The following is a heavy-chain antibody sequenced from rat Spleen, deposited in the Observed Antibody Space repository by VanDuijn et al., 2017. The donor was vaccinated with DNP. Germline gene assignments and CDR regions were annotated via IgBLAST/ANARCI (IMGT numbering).Heavy chain of an antibody. CDR1: GFSLTDYS. Sequence: QVQLKESGPGLVQPSQTLSLTCTVSGFSLTDYSVHWVRQPPGKVLEWIAAISSGGSTYYNSALKSRLSISRETSKSQVFLKMNSLQTEDTAIYYCTRGVTTVVTGWFAYWGQGTLVTVSS. J-gene: IGHJ3*01. D-gene: IGHD1-1*01. CDR3: TRGVTTVVTGWFAY. CDR2: ISSGGST. V-gene: IGHV2-6*01.